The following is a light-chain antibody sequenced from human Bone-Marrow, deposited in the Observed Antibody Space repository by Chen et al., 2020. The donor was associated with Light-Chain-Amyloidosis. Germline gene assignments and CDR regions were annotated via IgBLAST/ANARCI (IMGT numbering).Light chain of an antibody. J-gene: IGLJ1*01. V-gene: IGLV2-14*01. Sequence: QSALTQPASVSGSPRQSITISCTGTSSDVGGDNHVSWYQQHPDKAPKLMIYEFTNRPSWVPDRFSGSKSDNMASLTISGLQTEDEADYFCSSYTITNTLVFGSGTRVTVL. CDR2: EFT. CDR3: SSYTITNTLV. CDR1: SSDVGGDNH.